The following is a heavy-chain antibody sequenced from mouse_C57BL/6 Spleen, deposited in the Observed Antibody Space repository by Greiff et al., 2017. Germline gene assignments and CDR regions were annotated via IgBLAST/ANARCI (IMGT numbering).Heavy chain of an antibody. CDR1: GYTFTDYY. V-gene: IGHV1-26*01. J-gene: IGHJ4*01. CDR3: ARGYGTGVINAMDY. Sequence: EVQLQQSGPELVKPGASVKISCKAPGYTFTDYYMTWVKQSHGKSLEWFGEINPNNGVTSYTQKFKGKATLTVDKSSRTAYMELRSLTAEDSAVYYCARGYGTGVINAMDYWGQGTSVTVSS. CDR2: INPNNGVT. D-gene: IGHD2-1*01.